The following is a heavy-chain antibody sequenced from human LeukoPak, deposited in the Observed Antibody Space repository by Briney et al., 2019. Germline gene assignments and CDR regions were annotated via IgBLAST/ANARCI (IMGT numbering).Heavy chain of an antibody. CDR1: GYTFTSYD. J-gene: IGHJ4*02. V-gene: IGHV1-8*03. CDR2: MNPNSGNT. D-gene: IGHD3-22*01. Sequence: GASVKVSCKASGYTFTSYDINWVRQATGQGLEWMGRMNPNSGNTGYAQKFQGRVTITRNTSISTAYMELSSLRSEDTAVYYCARGVYDSSGYYLNYWGQGTLVTVSS. CDR3: ARGVYDSSGYYLNY.